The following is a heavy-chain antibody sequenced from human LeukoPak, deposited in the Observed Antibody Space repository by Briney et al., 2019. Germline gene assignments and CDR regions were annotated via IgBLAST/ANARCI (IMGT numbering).Heavy chain of an antibody. CDR1: GYTFTDYY. CDR2: INPNSGGT. J-gene: IGHJ4*02. Sequence: ASVKVSCKASGYTFTDYYMHWVRQAPGQGLEWMGWINPNSGGTNYAQKFQGRVTMTRDTSISTAYMELSRLRSDDTAVYYCARDYCSSTSCSFYFDYWGQGTLVTVSS. CDR3: ARDYCSSTSCSFYFDY. V-gene: IGHV1-2*02. D-gene: IGHD2-2*01.